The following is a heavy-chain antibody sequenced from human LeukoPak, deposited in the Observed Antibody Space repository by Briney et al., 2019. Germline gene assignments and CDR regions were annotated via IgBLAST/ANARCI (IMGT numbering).Heavy chain of an antibody. CDR3: ARDKGVVPAAMKVYFDY. Sequence: SVKVSCKASGGTFSSYAISWVRQAPGQGLEWMGGIIPIFGTANYAQKFQGRVTITADESTSTAYMELSSLRSEDTAVYYCARDKGVVPAAMKVYFDYWGQGTLVTVSS. V-gene: IGHV1-69*13. CDR1: GGTFSSYA. D-gene: IGHD2-2*01. CDR2: IIPIFGTA. J-gene: IGHJ4*02.